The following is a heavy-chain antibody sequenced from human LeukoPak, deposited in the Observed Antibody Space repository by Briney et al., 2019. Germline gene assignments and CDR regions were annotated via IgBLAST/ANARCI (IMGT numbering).Heavy chain of an antibody. Sequence: GGSLRLSCAASGFTFSSYGMHWVRQAPGKGLEWVAFIRYDGSNKYYADSVKGRFTISRDNSKDTLNLQMNSLRAEDTAVYYCAKDPTHYRVWDYYETIGLSYWGQGTLVTVSS. V-gene: IGHV3-30*02. J-gene: IGHJ4*02. CDR3: AKDPTHYRVWDYYETIGLSY. CDR1: GFTFSSYG. D-gene: IGHD3-22*01. CDR2: IRYDGSNK.